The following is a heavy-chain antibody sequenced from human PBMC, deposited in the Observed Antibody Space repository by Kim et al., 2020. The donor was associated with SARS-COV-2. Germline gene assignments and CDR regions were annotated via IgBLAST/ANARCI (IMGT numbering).Heavy chain of an antibody. D-gene: IGHD3-10*01. CDR2: TYYRSKWYN. Sequence: SQTLSLTCAISGDSVSSNSAAWNWIRQSPSRGLEWLGRTYYRSKWYNDSAVSVKSRITINPDTSKNQFSLQLNSVTPEDTAVYYCARSLLWFGELFVSGRGMDVWGQGTTVTVSS. CDR3: ARSLLWFGELFVSGRGMDV. CDR1: GDSVSSNSAA. J-gene: IGHJ6*02. V-gene: IGHV6-1*01.